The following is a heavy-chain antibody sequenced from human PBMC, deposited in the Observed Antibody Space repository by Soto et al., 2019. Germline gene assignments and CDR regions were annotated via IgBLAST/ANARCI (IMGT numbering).Heavy chain of an antibody. J-gene: IGHJ4*02. V-gene: IGHV3-23*01. CDR3: AKDSNKYSSSLRGRYFDY. D-gene: IGHD4-4*01. CDR1: GFPFSSYV. CDR2: ISGGGSNT. Sequence: LRLSCAASGFPFSSYVMSWVRQAPGKGLEWVSGISGGGSNTFYADYVKGRFTISRDNSKNTLLLQMNSLGAEDTAVYYCAKDSNKYSSSLRGRYFDYWGQGIGVTVSS.